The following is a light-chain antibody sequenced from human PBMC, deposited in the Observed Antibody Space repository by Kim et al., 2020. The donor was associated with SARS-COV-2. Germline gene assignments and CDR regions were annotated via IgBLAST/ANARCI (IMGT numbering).Light chain of an antibody. CDR1: NIGNKS. V-gene: IGLV3-21*04. Sequence: SYELTQPPSVSVAPGKTARITCGGDNIGNKSVHWYQQKPGQAPVLVIYYDSERPSGIPERFSGSNSGNTATLTISRVEAGDEADYYCQVWDSSSDNQVFGGGTQLTVL. J-gene: IGLJ3*02. CDR3: QVWDSSSDNQV. CDR2: YDS.